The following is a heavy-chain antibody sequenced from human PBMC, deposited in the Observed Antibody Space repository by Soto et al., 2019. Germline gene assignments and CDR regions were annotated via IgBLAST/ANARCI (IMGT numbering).Heavy chain of an antibody. CDR1: GFTFSSYA. CDR3: AKAPNYYDSSGYNYYFDY. D-gene: IGHD3-22*01. Sequence: GGSLRLSCAASGFTFSSYAMSWVRQAPGKGLEWVSAISGSGGSTYYADSVKGRFTISRDNSKNTLYLQMNSLRAEDTAVYYCAKAPNYYDSSGYNYYFDYWGQGTLVTVSS. J-gene: IGHJ4*02. V-gene: IGHV3-23*01. CDR2: ISGSGGST.